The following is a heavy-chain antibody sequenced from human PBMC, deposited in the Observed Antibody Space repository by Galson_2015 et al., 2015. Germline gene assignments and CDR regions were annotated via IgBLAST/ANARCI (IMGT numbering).Heavy chain of an antibody. J-gene: IGHJ3*02. D-gene: IGHD1-1*01. CDR3: ATPLLGVANGAFDI. CDR1: GYTLTELS. V-gene: IGHV1-24*01. Sequence: SVKVSCKVSGYTLTELSMHWVRQAPGKGLEWMGGFDPEDGETIYAQKFQGRVTMTEDTSTDTAYMELSSLRSEDTAVYYCATPLLGVANGAFDIWGQGTMVTVSS. CDR2: FDPEDGET.